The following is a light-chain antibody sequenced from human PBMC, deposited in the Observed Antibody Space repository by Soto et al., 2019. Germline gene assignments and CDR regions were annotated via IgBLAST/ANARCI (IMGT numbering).Light chain of an antibody. Sequence: DIVMTQSPFFLPVTPGESASISCRSSQSLLHSNGDNYLDWYLQRPGQSPQCLIYLGSSRASGVPDRFSGSGAGTDVTLKISRVEAEDVGVYYFLQGLQSPPTFGQGTRREIK. CDR2: LGS. CDR3: LQGLQSPPT. CDR1: QSLLHSNGDNY. J-gene: IGKJ5*01. V-gene: IGKV2-28*01.